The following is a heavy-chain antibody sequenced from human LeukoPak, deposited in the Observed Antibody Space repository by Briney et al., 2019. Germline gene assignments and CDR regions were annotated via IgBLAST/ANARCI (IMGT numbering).Heavy chain of an antibody. Sequence: GGSLRLSCAASEFTFSSYAMSWVRHAPGKGLEWVSAISGSGGSTYYADSVKGRFTISRDNSKNTLYLQMNSLGGEDTAVYYCAKGDIVVVPAAITFTYWGQGTLVTVSS. V-gene: IGHV3-23*01. J-gene: IGHJ4*02. D-gene: IGHD2-2*01. CDR1: EFTFSSYA. CDR2: ISGSGGST. CDR3: AKGDIVVVPAAITFTY.